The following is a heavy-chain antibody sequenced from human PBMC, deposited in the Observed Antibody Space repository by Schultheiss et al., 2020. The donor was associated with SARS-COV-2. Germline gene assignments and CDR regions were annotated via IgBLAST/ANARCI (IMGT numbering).Heavy chain of an antibody. V-gene: IGHV4-34*01. CDR3: AREAGSSWFGGDAFDI. CDR1: GGSFSGYY. D-gene: IGHD3-10*01. CDR2: INHSGST. Sequence: SETLSLTCAVYGGSFSGYYWSWIRQPPGKGLEWIGEINHSGSTNYNPSLKSRVTISVDTSKNQFSLKLSSVTAADTAVYYCAREAGSSWFGGDAFDIWGQGTMVTVSS. J-gene: IGHJ3*02.